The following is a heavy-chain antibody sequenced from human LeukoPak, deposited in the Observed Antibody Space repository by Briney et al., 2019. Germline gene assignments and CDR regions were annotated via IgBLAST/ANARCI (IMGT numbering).Heavy chain of an antibody. Sequence: PSETLSLTCTVSGGSISSYYWRWIRQPPGKGLEWIGYIYYSGSTNYNPSLKSRVTISVDTSKNQFSLKLSSVTAADTAVYYCARRSRGAAAGTAWFDPWGQGTLVTVSS. V-gene: IGHV4-59*08. CDR3: ARRSRGAAAGTAWFDP. J-gene: IGHJ5*02. CDR1: GGSISSYY. CDR2: IYYSGST. D-gene: IGHD6-13*01.